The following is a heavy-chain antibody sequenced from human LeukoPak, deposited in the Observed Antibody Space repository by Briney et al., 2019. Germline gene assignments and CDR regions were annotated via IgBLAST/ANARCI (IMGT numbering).Heavy chain of an antibody. J-gene: IGHJ4*02. CDR1: GGSISSYY. CDR3: ARLCLPATRFDY. V-gene: IGHV4-59*01. D-gene: IGHD5-24*01. CDR2: IYYSGST. Sequence: SETLSLTCTVSGGSISSYYWSWIRQPPGKGLEWIGYIYYSGSTYYNPSLKSRVTISVDTSKNQVSLKLSSVTAADTAVYYCARLCLPATRFDYWGQGTLVTVSS.